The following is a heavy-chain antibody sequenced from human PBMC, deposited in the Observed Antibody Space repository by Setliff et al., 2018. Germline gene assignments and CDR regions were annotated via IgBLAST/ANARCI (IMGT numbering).Heavy chain of an antibody. CDR2: SNSDGSTT. J-gene: IGHJ6*03. CDR1: GFTFSNYQ. V-gene: IGHV3-74*01. CDR3: ARAKGNDYSMDV. Sequence: PGGSLRLSCAASGFTFSNYQIHWVRQVPGKGLVWVSRSNSDGSTTTYADSVKGRFTISRDNAKNTLYLQMNSLRADDTAVYYCARAKGNDYSMDVWGKGTTVTVSS.